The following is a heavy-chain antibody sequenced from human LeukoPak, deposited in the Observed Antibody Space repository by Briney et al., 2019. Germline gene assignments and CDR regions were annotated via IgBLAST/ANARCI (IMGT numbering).Heavy chain of an antibody. V-gene: IGHV3-11*04. J-gene: IGHJ4*02. D-gene: IGHD3-9*01. CDR2: ISSSGSNI. Sequence: GGSLRLSCAASGFTFSDYYMSWIRQAPGKGLEWVSYISSSGSNIYYADSVKGRFTISRDNAKNSLYLQMNSLRAEDTAVYYCARDAALRYFDWLLLDYWGQGTLVTVSS. CDR1: GFTFSDYY. CDR3: ARDAALRYFDWLLLDY.